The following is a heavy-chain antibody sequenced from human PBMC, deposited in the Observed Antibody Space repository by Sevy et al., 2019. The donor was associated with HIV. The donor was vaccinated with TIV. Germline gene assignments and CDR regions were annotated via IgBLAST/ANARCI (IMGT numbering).Heavy chain of an antibody. J-gene: IGHJ4*02. D-gene: IGHD6-19*01. CDR3: AREGGYTSAWSPGNY. CDR1: GFTFNTHA. CDR2: ISYDGIIK. V-gene: IGHV3-30*04. Sequence: GGSLRLSCAASGFTFNTHAMHWDRQAPGKGLEWVALISYDGIIKYYAYSVKGRLTISRDNSKNTLSLQMNSLRIEDTAVYYCAREGGYTSAWSPGNYWGQGTLVTVSS.